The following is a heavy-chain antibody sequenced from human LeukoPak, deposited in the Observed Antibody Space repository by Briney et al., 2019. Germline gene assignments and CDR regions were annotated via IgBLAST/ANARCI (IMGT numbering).Heavy chain of an antibody. Sequence: SDTLSLTCTVSGGSISSSSYYWGWIRQPPGKGLEWIGSIYYSGSTYYNPSLKSRVTISVDTSKNQFSLKLSSVTAADTAVYYCARIGSIDYWGQGTLVTVSS. J-gene: IGHJ4*02. CDR1: GGSISSSSYY. CDR2: IYYSGST. V-gene: IGHV4-39*07. D-gene: IGHD6-25*01. CDR3: ARIGSIDY.